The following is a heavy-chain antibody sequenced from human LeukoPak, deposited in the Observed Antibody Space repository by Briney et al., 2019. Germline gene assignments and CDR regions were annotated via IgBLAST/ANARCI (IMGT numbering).Heavy chain of an antibody. CDR1: GFTFSNYA. V-gene: IGHV3-23*01. J-gene: IGHJ4*02. CDR2: ITGNGGYT. Sequence: GGSLTLSCAVSGFTFSNYARNWVRQAPGKGLEWVSGITGNGGYTYYADSVKGRFTISRDNSRSTLYLQINSPRAEDTAIYYCARGTLVQFHYWGQ. CDR3: ARGTLVQFHY. D-gene: IGHD1-1*01.